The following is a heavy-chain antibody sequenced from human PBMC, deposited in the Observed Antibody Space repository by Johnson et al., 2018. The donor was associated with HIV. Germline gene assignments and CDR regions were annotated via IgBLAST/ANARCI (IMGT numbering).Heavy chain of an antibody. V-gene: IGHV3-30*04. CDR2: ISYDGSNK. CDR1: GFTFSSYA. J-gene: IGHJ3*02. CDR3: ARSQYSGRTGGAFDI. D-gene: IGHD1-26*01. Sequence: EQLVESGGGVVQPGRSLRLSCAASGFTFSSYAMHWVRQAPGKGLEWVAVISYDGSNKYYAESVKGRFTISRDNSKNTLYLQMNSLRAEDTAVYYCARSQYSGRTGGAFDIWGQGTMVTVSS.